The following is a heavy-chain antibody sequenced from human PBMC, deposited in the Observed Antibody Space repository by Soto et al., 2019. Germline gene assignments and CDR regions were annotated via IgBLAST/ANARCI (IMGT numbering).Heavy chain of an antibody. CDR3: ASYDILTSYTFDC. CDR1: GGSLSVVDSS. J-gene: IGHJ4*02. Sequence: PSETLSLTCTFSGGSLSVVDSSWSWFRRPPGKGLEWIGYIYYSGSTYYNPSLKSRVTISVDTSKNQFSLKLNSVTAADTAVYYCASYDILTSYTFDCWGQGTLVTVSS. D-gene: IGHD3-9*01. V-gene: IGHV4-30-4*01. CDR2: IYYSGST.